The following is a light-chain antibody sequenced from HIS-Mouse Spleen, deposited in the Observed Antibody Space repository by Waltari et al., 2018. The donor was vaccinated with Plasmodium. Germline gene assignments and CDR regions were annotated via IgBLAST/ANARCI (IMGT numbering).Light chain of an antibody. CDR1: QSVSSN. V-gene: IGKV3-15*01. J-gene: IGKJ1*01. CDR2: GAS. Sequence: EIVMTQSPATLSVSPGERATLSCRASQSVSSNLAWYQQKPGQAPRLLIYGASTRATGSPARFSGSGSGKECTLTISSLQSEDFAVYYCQQYNNWPAWTFGQGTKVEIK. CDR3: QQYNNWPAWT.